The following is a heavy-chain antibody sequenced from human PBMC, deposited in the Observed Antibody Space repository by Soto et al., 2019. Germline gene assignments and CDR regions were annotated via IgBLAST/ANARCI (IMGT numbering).Heavy chain of an antibody. Sequence: QVQVAQSGAEVKKPGASVKVSCWASGYPFTNFYIHWVRQAPGQGLEWMGIINPSGGSTAYAPKFLGRVTMTRDTSTSTVYMEVSSLRSEDTAVYYCARADYYGSSGYHLDYWGQGTLVTVSS. J-gene: IGHJ4*02. CDR3: ARADYYGSSGYHLDY. CDR2: INPSGGST. CDR1: GYPFTNFY. D-gene: IGHD3-22*01. V-gene: IGHV1-46*01.